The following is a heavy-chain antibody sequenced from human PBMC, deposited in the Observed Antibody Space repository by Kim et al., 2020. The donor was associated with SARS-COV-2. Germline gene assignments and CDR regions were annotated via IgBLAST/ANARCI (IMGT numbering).Heavy chain of an antibody. Sequence: SLRLSCAASGFTFSSYAMHWVRQAPGKGLEWVAVISYDGSNKYYADSVKGRLTISRDNSKNTLYLQMNSLRAEDTAVYYCAKNYYGSGSYYGPGGYWG. V-gene: IGHV3-30-3*02. CDR3: AKNYYGSGSYYGPGGY. D-gene: IGHD3-10*01. CDR2: ISYDGSNK. J-gene: IGHJ4*01. CDR1: GFTFSSYA.